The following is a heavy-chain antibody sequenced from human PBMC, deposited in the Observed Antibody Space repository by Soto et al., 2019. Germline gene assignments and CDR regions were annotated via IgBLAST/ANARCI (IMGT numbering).Heavy chain of an antibody. J-gene: IGHJ4*02. CDR1: GYTFTSYY. CDR2: INPSGGST. V-gene: IGHV1-46*01. Sequence: ASVKVACKASGYTFTSYYMHWVRQAPGQGLEWMGIINPSGGSTSYAQKFQGRVTMTRDTSTSTVYMELSSLRSEDTAVYYCARSIVVVTAADYWGQGTLVTVSS. CDR3: ARSIVVVTAADY. D-gene: IGHD2-21*02.